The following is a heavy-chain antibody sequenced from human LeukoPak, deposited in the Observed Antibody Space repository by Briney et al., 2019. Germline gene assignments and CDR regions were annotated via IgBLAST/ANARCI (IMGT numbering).Heavy chain of an antibody. Sequence: SETLSLTCTVSGGSISSYYWSWIRQPAGKELDWIGRIYNSGSTNYNPSLRSRVTMSVDKSKNQFSLKVSSATAADTAVYYCARTGCSSTSCYGYYYYYMDVWGKGTTVTVSS. CDR2: IYNSGST. CDR1: GGSISSYY. J-gene: IGHJ6*03. V-gene: IGHV4-4*07. CDR3: ARTGCSSTSCYGYYYYYMDV. D-gene: IGHD2-2*01.